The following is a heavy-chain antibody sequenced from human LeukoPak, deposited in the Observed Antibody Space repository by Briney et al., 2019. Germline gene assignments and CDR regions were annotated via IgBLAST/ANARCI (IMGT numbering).Heavy chain of an antibody. Sequence: GESLKICCKGSGYSFSSYWIGWGRQMPGKGLGWMGIIYPGDSDTRYSPSFQGQVTISADKSISTAYLQWSSLKASDTAMYYCARRYMRVNWFDPWGQRTLVTVSS. CDR1: GYSFSSYW. CDR2: IYPGDSDT. D-gene: IGHD1-14*01. J-gene: IGHJ5*02. CDR3: ARRYMRVNWFDP. V-gene: IGHV5-51*01.